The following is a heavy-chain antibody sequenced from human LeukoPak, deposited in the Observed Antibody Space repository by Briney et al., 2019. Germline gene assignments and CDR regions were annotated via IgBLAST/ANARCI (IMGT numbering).Heavy chain of an antibody. CDR1: GFTFSSYG. D-gene: IGHD1-1*01. J-gene: IGHJ6*02. CDR3: ARDRGWNDV. Sequence: GGSLRLSCAASGFTFSSYGMHWVRQAPGKGLEWVAFIRYDGSNKYYADSMKGRFTISRDNAKNSLYLQINSLRAEDTAVYYCARDRGWNDVWGQGTTVTVSS. CDR2: IRYDGSNK. V-gene: IGHV3-30*02.